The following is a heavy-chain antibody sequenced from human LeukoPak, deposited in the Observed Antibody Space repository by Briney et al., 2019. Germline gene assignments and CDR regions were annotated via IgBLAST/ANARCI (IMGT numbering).Heavy chain of an antibody. CDR1: GFTLSSYW. J-gene: IGHJ4*02. CDR2: IKQDGSEK. Sequence: PGGSLRLSCAASGFTLSSYWMSWVRQAPGEGLEWVANIKQDGSEKYYVDSVKGRFTISRDNAKNSLFLRMNSLRAEDTAVYYCAGEKNGYPLYYFDYWGQGTLVTVSS. V-gene: IGHV3-7*01. CDR3: AGEKNGYPLYYFDY. D-gene: IGHD5-18*01.